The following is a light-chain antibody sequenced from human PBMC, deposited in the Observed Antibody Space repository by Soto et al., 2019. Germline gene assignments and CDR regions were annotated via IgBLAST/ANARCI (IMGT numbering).Light chain of an antibody. Sequence: DIVMTQYPDSLAVSLGERATINCTSSQTVFFSPNKKNYLAWYRQKPQPPPELLIHWSSTREPLFPGRFSGSGSWAGFTATSMCLQAADVAVDYCPQYYSDSFTFGVGTQVQIK. CDR1: QTVFFSPNKKNY. CDR3: PQYYSDSFT. V-gene: IGKV4-1*01. J-gene: IGKJ4*01. CDR2: WSS.